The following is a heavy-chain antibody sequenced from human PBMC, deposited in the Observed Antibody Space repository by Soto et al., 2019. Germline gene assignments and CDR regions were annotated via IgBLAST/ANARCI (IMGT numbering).Heavy chain of an antibody. J-gene: IGHJ4*02. Sequence: QVQLQQSGPGLVKPSETLSLTCTVSGGSITNYYWSWVRQPPGKGLEWIGYIYYTGSTNYSPSLKRRVTRSMDTSNSQFSLKLTSVTAADTAVYYCARLSGSGWYTPAYWGQGTLVTVSS. V-gene: IGHV4-59*08. D-gene: IGHD6-19*01. CDR1: GGSITNYY. CDR2: IYYTGST. CDR3: ARLSGSGWYTPAY.